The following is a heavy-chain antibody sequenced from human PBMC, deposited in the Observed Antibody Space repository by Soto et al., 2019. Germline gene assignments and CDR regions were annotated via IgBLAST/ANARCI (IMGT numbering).Heavy chain of an antibody. CDR2: INHSGST. J-gene: IGHJ4*02. CDR3: ARYSELVYFDY. V-gene: IGHV4-34*01. Sequence: LSLTCAVYGGSFSGYYWSWTRQPPGKGLEWIGEINHSGSTNYNPSLKSRVTISVDTSKNQFSLKLSSVTAADTAVYYCARYSELVYFDYWGQGTLVTVSS. CDR1: GGSFSGYY. D-gene: IGHD4-4*01.